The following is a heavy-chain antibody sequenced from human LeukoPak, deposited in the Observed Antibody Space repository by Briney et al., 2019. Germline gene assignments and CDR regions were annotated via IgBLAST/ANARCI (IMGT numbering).Heavy chain of an antibody. CDR2: IWYDGSNK. D-gene: IGHD1-26*01. CDR1: GFAFNSYA. V-gene: IGHV3-33*01. Sequence: GRSLRLSCAASGFAFNSYAMHWVRQAPGKGLEWVALIWYDGSNKYYADSVEGRFTVSRDNSKNTLYLQMNSLRAEDTAVYYCARARGWEPNHYYYYMDVWGKGTTVTVSS. CDR3: ARARGWEPNHYYYYMDV. J-gene: IGHJ6*03.